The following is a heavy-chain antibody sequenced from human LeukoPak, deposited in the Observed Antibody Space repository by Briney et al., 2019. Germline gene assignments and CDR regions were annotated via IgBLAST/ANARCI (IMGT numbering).Heavy chain of an antibody. CDR2: IIPIFGTA. CDR3: ATGECYDFWSGYFKYDY. CDR1: GGTFSSYA. Sequence: SVKVSCKASGGTFSSYAISWVRQAPGQGLEWMGGIIPIFGTANYAQKFQGRVTITADESTSTAYMELSSLRSEDTAVYYCATGECYDFWSGYFKYDYWGQGTLVTVSS. D-gene: IGHD3-3*01. J-gene: IGHJ4*02. V-gene: IGHV1-69*13.